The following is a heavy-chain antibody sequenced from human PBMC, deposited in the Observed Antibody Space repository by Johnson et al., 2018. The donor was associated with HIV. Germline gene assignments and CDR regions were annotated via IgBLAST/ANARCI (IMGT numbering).Heavy chain of an antibody. Sequence: QVQLVESGGGVVQPGGSLRLSCAASGFTFNYYGIHWVRQAPGKGLEWVAFVRHDGSNTYYEDSVKGRFTISRDNSKNKLYLQMNSLRAEDTAVYYCAKDEAQTLAAAGRDAFNMWGRGTKVTVSS. CDR1: GFTFNYYG. D-gene: IGHD6-13*01. CDR2: VRHDGSNT. J-gene: IGHJ3*02. CDR3: AKDEAQTLAAAGRDAFNM. V-gene: IGHV3-30*02.